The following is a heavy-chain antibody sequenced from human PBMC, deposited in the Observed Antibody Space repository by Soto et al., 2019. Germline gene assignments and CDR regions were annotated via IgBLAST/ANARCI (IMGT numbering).Heavy chain of an antibody. CDR2: IYWDGDR. D-gene: IGHD1-20*01. CDR1: GFSLTSSGVG. V-gene: IGHV2-5*02. Sequence: QITLKESGPTLLEPTQTLTLTCSFSGFSLTSSGVGVGWLRQAPGKALECLGIIYWDGDRRYNPSLRQRPTITKDTSKNRVVLTVTYMEPVDTATYYRAHRVPYNSYWDVGWFDPWGQGTLVTVS. CDR3: AHRVPYNSYWDVGWFDP. J-gene: IGHJ5*02.